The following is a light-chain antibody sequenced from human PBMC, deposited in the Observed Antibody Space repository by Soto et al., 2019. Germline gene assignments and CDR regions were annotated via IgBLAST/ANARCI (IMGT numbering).Light chain of an antibody. CDR1: PGIASY. Sequence: QLTQSPFSLSASVGDRVTITCRASPGIASYLAWYQQKPGQAPNLLIYAASTLQSGVPSRFSGSGSGTDFTITISSLQPEDFATYYCQQLNSYPLPFGGGTKVEI. V-gene: IGKV1-9*01. CDR2: AAS. J-gene: IGKJ4*01. CDR3: QQLNSYPLP.